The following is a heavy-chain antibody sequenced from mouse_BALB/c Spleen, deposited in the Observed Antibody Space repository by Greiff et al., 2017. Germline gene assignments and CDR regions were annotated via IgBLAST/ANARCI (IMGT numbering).Heavy chain of an antibody. CDR2: ISSGGSYT. J-gene: IGHJ3*01. Sequence: EVNVVESGGDLVKPGGSLKLSCAASGFTFSSYGMSWVRQTPDKRLEWVATISSGGSYTYYPDSVKGRFTISRDNAKNTLYLQMSSLKSEDTAMYYCARQAYWGQGTLVTVSA. V-gene: IGHV5-6*01. CDR1: GFTFSSYG. CDR3: ARQAY.